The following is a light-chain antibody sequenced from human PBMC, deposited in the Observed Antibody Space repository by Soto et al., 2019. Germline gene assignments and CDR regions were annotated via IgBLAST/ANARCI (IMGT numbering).Light chain of an antibody. Sequence: QSVLTQSPSASGTPGQRVTISCSGSSSNIGSNYVYWYQQLPGTAPKLLIYRDNQRPSGVPDRCSGSKSGTSASLAISGLRSEDEADYYCAAWDDSLNGVVFGGGTKLTVL. J-gene: IGLJ2*01. V-gene: IGLV1-47*01. CDR3: AAWDDSLNGVV. CDR1: SSNIGSNY. CDR2: RDN.